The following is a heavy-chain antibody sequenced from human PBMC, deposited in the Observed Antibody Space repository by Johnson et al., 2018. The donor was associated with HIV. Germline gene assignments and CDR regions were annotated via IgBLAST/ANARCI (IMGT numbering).Heavy chain of an antibody. V-gene: IGHV3-66*02. J-gene: IGHJ3*02. CDR3: GRDINYSNYVTDAFDI. CDR1: GFTVSSYY. D-gene: IGHD4-11*01. Sequence: VQLVESGGGLVQPGGSLRLSCVVSGFTVSSYYMSWVRQAPGKGLEWVSIVFSGDNTYYADSVKGRFTISRDSSKNTLYLQMNSLRAEDTAVYYCGRDINYSNYVTDAFDIWGQGTVVTVSS. CDR2: VFSGDNT.